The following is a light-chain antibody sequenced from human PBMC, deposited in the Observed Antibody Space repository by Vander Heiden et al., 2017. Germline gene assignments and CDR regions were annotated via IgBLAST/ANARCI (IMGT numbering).Light chain of an antibody. J-gene: IGLJ2*01. CDR1: TSTIGAGYD. Sequence: QSVLTQPPSASGAPGQSVTTSCTGSTSTIGAGYDVHGYQQLPGTAPKLLIYDNINRPSGVPDRFSGSKSGTSASLAITGLQAEDEADYYCQSYDSSLGGHVVFGGGTKLTVL. V-gene: IGLV1-40*01. CDR3: QSYDSSLGGHVV. CDR2: DNI.